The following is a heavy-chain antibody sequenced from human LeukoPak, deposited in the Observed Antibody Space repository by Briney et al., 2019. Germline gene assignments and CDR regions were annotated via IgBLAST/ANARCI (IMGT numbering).Heavy chain of an antibody. V-gene: IGHV4-4*07. Sequence: SETLSLTCTVSGGSISSYYWSWIRQPAGKGLEWIGRIYTSGSTNYNPSLKSRVTISVDKSKNQFSLKLSSVTAADTAVYYCAIDTHTYGDSRPLRYWYFDLWGRGTLVTVSS. D-gene: IGHD4-17*01. CDR2: IYTSGST. CDR1: GGSISSYY. J-gene: IGHJ2*01. CDR3: AIDTHTYGDSRPLRYWYFDL.